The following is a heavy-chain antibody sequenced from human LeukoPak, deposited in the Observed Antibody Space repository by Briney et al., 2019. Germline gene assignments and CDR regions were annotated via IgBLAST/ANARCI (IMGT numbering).Heavy chain of an antibody. CDR2: ISSSGSTT. CDR1: GFTFSSYE. V-gene: IGHV3-48*03. J-gene: IGHJ4*02. CDR3: AKHYFYSYGSLDY. Sequence: GGSLRLSCAASGFTFSSYEMNWVRQAPGKGLEWVSYISSSGSTTHYADSVKGRFTISRDNAKNSLYLQMNSLRDEDTAVYFCAKHYFYSYGSLDYWGQGTLVTVSS. D-gene: IGHD5-18*01.